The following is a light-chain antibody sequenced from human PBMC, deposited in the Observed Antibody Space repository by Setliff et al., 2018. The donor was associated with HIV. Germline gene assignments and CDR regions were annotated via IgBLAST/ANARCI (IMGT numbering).Light chain of an antibody. J-gene: IGLJ1*01. CDR2: YDS. CDR3: QVWDSSSDHDV. V-gene: IGLV3-21*04. Sequence: SYELTQPPSVSVAPGKTARITCGGNNIGSKSVHWHQQKPGQAPVLVIYYDSDRPSGIPERFSGSNSGNTATLTISRVEAGDEADYYCQVWDSSSDHDVFGTGTKGTVL. CDR1: NIGSKS.